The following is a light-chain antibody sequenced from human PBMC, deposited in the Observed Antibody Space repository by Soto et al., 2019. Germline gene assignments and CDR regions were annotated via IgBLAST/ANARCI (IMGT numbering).Light chain of an antibody. CDR2: SNY. V-gene: IGLV1-44*01. Sequence: QSSLTQPPSTSRTPGQRVTISSNGSSSNIGTNTVNWYQQLPGAAPKLLIRSNYQRPSGVPDRFSGSKSGTSASLAISGLLSEDEADYYCAAWDDGLNSYVFGIGTKVTVL. J-gene: IGLJ1*01. CDR1: SSNIGTNT. CDR3: AAWDDGLNSYV.